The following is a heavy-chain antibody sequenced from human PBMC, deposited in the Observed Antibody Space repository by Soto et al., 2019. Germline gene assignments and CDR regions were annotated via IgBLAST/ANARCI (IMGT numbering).Heavy chain of an antibody. CDR3: GGGGEVACWVRP. Sequence: QVQLQESGPGLVKPSETLSLTCTVSGDSITSYYWSWIRQPPGKGLEWVGYISYTGSTIYNPSLGGRATHSPGPAQNPGPPRLHSGAGGGHAVDFWGGGGEVACWVRPWGRGTLVNGSS. CDR1: GDSITSYY. V-gene: IGHV4-59*13. CDR2: ISYTGST. D-gene: IGHD3-10*01. J-gene: IGHJ5*02.